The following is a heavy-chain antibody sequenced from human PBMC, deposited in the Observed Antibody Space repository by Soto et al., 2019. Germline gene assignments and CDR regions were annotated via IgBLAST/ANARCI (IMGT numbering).Heavy chain of an antibody. Sequence: GASVKVSCKASGYTFTNYGTTWVRQAPGQGLEWMGWISAYNGNTNYAQKLQGRVTMTTDTSTSTAYMELRSLRSDDTAVYYCARDIGTFPFDYWGQGTLVTVSS. V-gene: IGHV1-18*01. J-gene: IGHJ4*02. CDR3: ARDIGTFPFDY. CDR1: GYTFTNYG. CDR2: ISAYNGNT. D-gene: IGHD1-1*01.